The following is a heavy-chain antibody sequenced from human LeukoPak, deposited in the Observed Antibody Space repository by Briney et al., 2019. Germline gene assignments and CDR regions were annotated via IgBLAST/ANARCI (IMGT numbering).Heavy chain of an antibody. V-gene: IGHV3-15*07. CDR1: GLTFSNAW. CDR2: IKSETNGGTA. J-gene: IGHJ4*02. Sequence: GGSLRLSCAVSGLTFSNAWMNWVRQAPGKGLEWVAHIKSETNGGTADYAAAVEGRFTISRDDSKNTLYLQMNSLKIEDTAVYFCTTNPGSWGDFWGQGSLVTVSS. CDR3: TTNPGSWGDF. D-gene: IGHD2-15*01.